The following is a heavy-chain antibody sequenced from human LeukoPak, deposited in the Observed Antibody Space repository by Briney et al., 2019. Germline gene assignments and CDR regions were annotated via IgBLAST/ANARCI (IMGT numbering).Heavy chain of an antibody. CDR3: ARVYQLLPFSSSWSLDYYMDV. J-gene: IGHJ6*03. D-gene: IGHD6-13*01. V-gene: IGHV4-59*01. CDR1: GGSISRYY. Sequence: SETLSLTCTVSGGSISRYYWSWIRQPPGRGLEWIGYIYYSGSTNYNPSLKSRVTISVDTSKNQFSLKLSSVTAADTAVYYCARVYQLLPFSSSWSLDYYMDVWGKGTTVTVSS. CDR2: IYYSGST.